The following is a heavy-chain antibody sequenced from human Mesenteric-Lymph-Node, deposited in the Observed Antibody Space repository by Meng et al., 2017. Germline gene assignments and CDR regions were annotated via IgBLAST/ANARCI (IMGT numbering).Heavy chain of an antibody. CDR3: ASPIMVRGVDDY. Sequence: GESLKISCAASGFTFSDYYMSWIRQAPGKGLEWVSYISSGGSTIYYADSVKGRFTISRDNAKNSLYLQMNSLRAEDTAVYYCASPIMVRGVDDYWGQGTLVTVSS. CDR2: ISSGGSTI. CDR1: GFTFSDYY. J-gene: IGHJ4*02. D-gene: IGHD3-10*01. V-gene: IGHV3-11*01.